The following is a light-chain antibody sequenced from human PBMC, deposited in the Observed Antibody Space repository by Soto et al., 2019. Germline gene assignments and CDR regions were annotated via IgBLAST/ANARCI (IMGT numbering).Light chain of an antibody. V-gene: IGLV2-23*01. J-gene: IGLJ3*02. CDR3: CLYAGSGTWV. CDR1: SSDVGSYNL. CDR2: EGS. Sequence: QSALTQPASVSGSPGQSITISCTGTSSDVGSYNLVSWYQQHPGKAPKVMIYEGSKWPSGVSNRFSGSKSGNTASLTISGLQAEDEADYYCCLYAGSGTWVFGGGTKVTVL.